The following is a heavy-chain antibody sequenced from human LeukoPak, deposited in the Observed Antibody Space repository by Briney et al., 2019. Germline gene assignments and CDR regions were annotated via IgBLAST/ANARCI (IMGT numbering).Heavy chain of an antibody. CDR2: TYYRSTWYN. CDR1: GDSVSSNSVT. J-gene: IGHJ5*02. D-gene: IGHD2-2*01. V-gene: IGHV6-1*01. CDR3: ARRLTQYDCFDP. Sequence: SQTLSLTCAISGDSVSSNSVTWNWIRQSPSRGLEWLGRTYYRSTWYNDYTVSVRGRITVNPDTSKNQFSLHLNSVTPEDTAVYYCARRLTQYDCFDPWGQGILVTVSS.